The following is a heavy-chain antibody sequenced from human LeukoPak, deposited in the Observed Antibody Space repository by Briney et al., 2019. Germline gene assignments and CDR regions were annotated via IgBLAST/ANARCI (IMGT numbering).Heavy chain of an antibody. CDR3: ARYDSVSFGAFDL. D-gene: IGHD3-3*01. CDR1: GYIYY. Sequence: ASVKVSCKASGYIYYFHWVRQAPGQGLEWMGWINPKGGDTNYAQKFQGRVTMTRDTSINTAYMELNSLRSDDTAVYYCARYDSVSFGAFDLWGQGTMVTVST. V-gene: IGHV1-2*02. CDR2: INPKGGDT. J-gene: IGHJ3*01.